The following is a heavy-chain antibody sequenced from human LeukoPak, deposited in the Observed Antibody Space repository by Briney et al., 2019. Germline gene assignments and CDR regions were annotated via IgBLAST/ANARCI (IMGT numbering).Heavy chain of an antibody. CDR1: GFTFSNAW. D-gene: IGHD6-19*01. V-gene: IGHV3-7*01. J-gene: IGHJ4*02. CDR2: IKQDGSEK. Sequence: GGSLRLSCAASGFTFSNAWMSWVRQAPGKGLEWVANIKQDGSEKYYVDSVKGRFTISRDNAKNSLYLQMNSLRAEDTAVYYCAREGFLVAGWDFWGQGTLVTVSS. CDR3: AREGFLVAGWDF.